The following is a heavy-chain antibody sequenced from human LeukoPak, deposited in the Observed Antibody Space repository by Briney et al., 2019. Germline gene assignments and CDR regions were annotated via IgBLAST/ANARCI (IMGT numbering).Heavy chain of an antibody. CDR1: GGTFSSYA. D-gene: IGHD3-16*01. V-gene: IGHV1-69*13. CDR3: VTDRFSLDYYYGMDV. J-gene: IGHJ6*02. CDR2: IIPIFGTA. Sequence: ASVKVSCKASGGTFSSYAISWVRQAPGQGLEWMGGIIPIFGTANYAQKFQGRVTITADESTSTAYMELSSLRSEDTAVYYCVTDRFSLDYYYGMDVWGQGTTVTVSS.